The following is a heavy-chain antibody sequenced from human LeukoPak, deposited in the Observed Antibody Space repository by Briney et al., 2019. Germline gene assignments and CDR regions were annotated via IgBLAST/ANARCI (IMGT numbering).Heavy chain of an antibody. CDR3: ARALFRGPSKTDFPY. D-gene: IGHD3-3*01. Sequence: GASVKVSCKAFSNYYIHWVRQAPGQGLEWMGWINPGTGGTNYAQKFQGRVTMTRDTSISTAYMELSRLRSDDTAVYYCARALFRGPSKTDFPYWGQGTLVTVSS. CDR1: FSNYY. J-gene: IGHJ4*02. V-gene: IGHV1-2*02. CDR2: INPGTGGT.